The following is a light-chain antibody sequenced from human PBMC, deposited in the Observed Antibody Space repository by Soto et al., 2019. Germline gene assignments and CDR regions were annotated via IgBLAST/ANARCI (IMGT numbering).Light chain of an antibody. J-gene: IGKJ2*01. CDR1: QSVSSSY. CDR3: QQYGTSPYT. V-gene: IGKV3-20*01. Sequence: ETALTQSPGTLSLSPGERATLSCRASQSVSSSYLAWYQQKPGQAPRLLIYGASSRATGIPDRFSGSGSGTDFTLTISRLEPEDFAVYYCQQYGTSPYTFGQGTTLEIK. CDR2: GAS.